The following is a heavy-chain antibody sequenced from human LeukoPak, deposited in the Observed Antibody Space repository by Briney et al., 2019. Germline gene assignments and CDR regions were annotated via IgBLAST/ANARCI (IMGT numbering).Heavy chain of an antibody. CDR1: GGSISSYY. CDR3: ARGALVVANTWDFDY. CDR2: IYTSGST. Sequence: ASETLSLTCTVSGGSISSYYWSWIRQPAGKGLEWIGRIYTSGSTNYNPSLKSRVTMSVDTSKNQFSLKLSSVTAADTAVYYCARGALVVANTWDFDYWGQGTLVTVS. D-gene: IGHD2-15*01. V-gene: IGHV4-4*07. J-gene: IGHJ4*02.